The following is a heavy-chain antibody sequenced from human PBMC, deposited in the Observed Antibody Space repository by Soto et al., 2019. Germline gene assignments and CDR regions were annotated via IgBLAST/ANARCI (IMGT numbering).Heavy chain of an antibody. CDR1: GFTFSTSA. CDR3: ARPYCSSTRCYLSYYAMDV. D-gene: IGHD2-2*01. Sequence: QVQLVESGGGVVQPGRSLRLSCAASGFTFSTSAIHWVRQAPGKGLEWVAVISSDGSHQYYADSVRGRFTVSIDNSMNSLYMQIKTLRAEDTAVYYCARPYCSSTRCYLSYYAMDVWGQGTTVTVSS. J-gene: IGHJ6*02. CDR2: ISSDGSHQ. V-gene: IGHV3-30-3*01.